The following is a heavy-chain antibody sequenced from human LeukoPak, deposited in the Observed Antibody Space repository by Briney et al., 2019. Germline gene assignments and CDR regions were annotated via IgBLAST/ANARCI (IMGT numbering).Heavy chain of an antibody. CDR2: IYYTGST. D-gene: IGHD6-19*01. CDR1: GGSISSSSYY. J-gene: IGHJ4*02. V-gene: IGHV4-39*01. CDR3: ARQGPRTFYQWLATGYFDY. Sequence: NPSETLSLTCTVSGGSISSSSYYWGWIRQPPGKGLEWLGTIYYTGSTYYNPSLKSRVTISVDTSKNQFSLKLSSVTAADTAVYYCARQGPRTFYQWLATGYFDYWGQGTLVTASS.